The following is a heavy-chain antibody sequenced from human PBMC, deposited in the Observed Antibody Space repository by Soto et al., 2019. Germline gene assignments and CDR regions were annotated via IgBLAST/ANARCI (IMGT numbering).Heavy chain of an antibody. J-gene: IGHJ4*02. D-gene: IGHD1-26*01. CDR2: IYHSGST. CDR3: ARAGLGDGSDY. V-gene: IGHV4-59*01. CDR1: GGSISSYY. Sequence: PSETLSLTCTVSGGSISSYYWSWIRQPPGKGLEWIGNIYHSGSTNYNPSLKSRVTISVDTSKNQFSLNLSSVTAADTAVYYCARAGLGDGSDYWGQGTLVTVSS.